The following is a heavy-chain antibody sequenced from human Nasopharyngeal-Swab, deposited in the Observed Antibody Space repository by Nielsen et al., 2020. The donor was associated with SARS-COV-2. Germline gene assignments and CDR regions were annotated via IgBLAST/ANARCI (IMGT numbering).Heavy chain of an antibody. Sequence: GSLRLSCTVSGGSISSSSYYWGWIRQPPGKGLEWIGSIYYSGSTYYNPSLKSRVTISVDTSKNQFSLKLSSVTAADTAVYYCARVPLELVGAYYSYHMDVWGKGTTVIVSS. J-gene: IGHJ6*03. CDR3: ARVPLELVGAYYSYHMDV. D-gene: IGHD6-6*01. CDR1: GGSISSSSYY. V-gene: IGHV4-39*07. CDR2: IYYSGST.